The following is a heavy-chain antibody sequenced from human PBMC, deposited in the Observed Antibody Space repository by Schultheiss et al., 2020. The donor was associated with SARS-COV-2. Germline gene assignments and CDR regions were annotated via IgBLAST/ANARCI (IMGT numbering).Heavy chain of an antibody. CDR3: YLRGVISDFYGMDV. Sequence: GGSLRLSCAASGFTFSSYAMSWVRQAPGKGLEWVSVIYSGGSTYYADSVKGRFTISRDNSKNTLYLQMNSLRAEDTAVYYCYLRGVISDFYGMDVWGQGTTVTVSS. CDR1: GFTFSSYA. J-gene: IGHJ6*02. V-gene: IGHV3-23*03. D-gene: IGHD3-10*01. CDR2: IYSGGST.